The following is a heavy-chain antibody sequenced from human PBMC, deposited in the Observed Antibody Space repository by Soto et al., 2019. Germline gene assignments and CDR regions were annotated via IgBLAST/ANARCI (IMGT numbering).Heavy chain of an antibody. CDR1: GGSISSGGYY. CDR3: AREAVTTGYYYYGMDV. Sequence: SETLSLTCTVSGGSISSGGYYWSWIRQHPGKGLEWIGYIYYSGSTYYNPSLKSRVTISVDTSKNQFSLKLSSVTAADTAVYYCAREAVTTGYYYYGMDVWGQGTTVTVSS. V-gene: IGHV4-31*03. J-gene: IGHJ6*02. CDR2: IYYSGST. D-gene: IGHD4-17*01.